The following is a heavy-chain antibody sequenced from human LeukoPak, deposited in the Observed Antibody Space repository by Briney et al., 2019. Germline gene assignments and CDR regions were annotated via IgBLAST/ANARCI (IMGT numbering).Heavy chain of an antibody. CDR3: ARGRSERRTIVVVPAAIDY. V-gene: IGHV1-8*01. CDR1: GCTFTSYD. J-gene: IGHJ4*02. D-gene: IGHD2-2*01. Sequence: ASVKVSCKASGCTFTSYDINWVRQATGQGLEWMGWMNPSSGNTGYAQKFQGRVTMTRNTSISTAYMELSSLRSEDTAVYYCARGRSERRTIVVVPAAIDYWGQGTLVTVSS. CDR2: MNPSSGNT.